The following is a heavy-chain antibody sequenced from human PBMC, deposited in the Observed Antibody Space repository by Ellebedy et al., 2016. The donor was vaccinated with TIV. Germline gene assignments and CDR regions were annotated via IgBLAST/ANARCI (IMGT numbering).Heavy chain of an antibody. CDR3: VKEGEGGDYNSHFQY. J-gene: IGHJ4*02. D-gene: IGHD4-17*01. CDR2: ISTSGGRT. Sequence: GESLKISCAASGFTFNSHAMSWVRQTPPKGLEWVSAISTSGGRTYYAGSVKGRFTVSRDNSKNMVYLQLNSLTAEDTAVYYCVKEGEGGDYNSHFQYWGQGNLVTVSS. V-gene: IGHV3-23*01. CDR1: GFTFNSHA.